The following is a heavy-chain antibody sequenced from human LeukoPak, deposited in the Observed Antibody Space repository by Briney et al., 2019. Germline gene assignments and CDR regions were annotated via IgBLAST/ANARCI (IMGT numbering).Heavy chain of an antibody. CDR2: INHSGST. J-gene: IGHJ4*02. CDR1: GGSFSGYY. D-gene: IGHD1-26*01. CDR3: ARAMVGATGFDY. V-gene: IGHV4-34*01. Sequence: SETLSLTCAVYGGSFSGYYWSWIRQPPGKGLEWIGEINHSGSTNYNPSLKSRVTISVDTSKNQFSLKLSSVTAADTAVYYCARAMVGATGFDYWGQGTLVTVSS.